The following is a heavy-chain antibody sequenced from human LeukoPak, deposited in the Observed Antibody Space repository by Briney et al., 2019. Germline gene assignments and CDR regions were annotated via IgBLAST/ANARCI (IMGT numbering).Heavy chain of an antibody. CDR3: AKPMVACSGGSCLFAFDI. J-gene: IGHJ3*02. Sequence: GGSLRLSCAASGFTFSSYAMSWVRQAPGKGLEWVSAISGSGGSTYYADSVKGRFTISRDNSKNTLYLQMNSLRAEDTAVYYCAKPMVACSGGSCLFAFDIWGQGAMVTVSS. D-gene: IGHD2-15*01. V-gene: IGHV3-23*01. CDR2: ISGSGGST. CDR1: GFTFSSYA.